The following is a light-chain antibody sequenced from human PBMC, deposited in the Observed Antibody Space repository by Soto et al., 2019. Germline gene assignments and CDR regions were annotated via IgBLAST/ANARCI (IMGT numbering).Light chain of an antibody. CDR2: AAS. V-gene: IGKV1-39*01. J-gene: IGKJ1*01. CDR3: QQSYVTPA. CDR1: QTISRY. Sequence: DIQIAQSPSSLCASVGERVSSTCRASQTISRYLNWYQQKPGKAPQLLIYAASSLQSGVPSRFSGSGSGTDFTLTISSLQPDDFATYYCQQSYVTPAFGQGTKVDI.